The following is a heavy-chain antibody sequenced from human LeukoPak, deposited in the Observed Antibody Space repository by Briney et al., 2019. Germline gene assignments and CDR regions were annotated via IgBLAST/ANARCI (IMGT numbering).Heavy chain of an antibody. CDR1: GXSFTSYC. V-gene: IGHV5-51*01. Sequence: GESLKISFKGSGXSFTSYCIGWVRQMPGKALEWMWIIYPGDSDTRYSPSFQGQVTISADKSISTAYLQWSSLKASDTAMYYCARTYLAASLAPFDYWGQGTLVTVSS. D-gene: IGHD6-25*01. CDR3: ARTYLAASLAPFDY. J-gene: IGHJ4*02. CDR2: IYPGDSDT.